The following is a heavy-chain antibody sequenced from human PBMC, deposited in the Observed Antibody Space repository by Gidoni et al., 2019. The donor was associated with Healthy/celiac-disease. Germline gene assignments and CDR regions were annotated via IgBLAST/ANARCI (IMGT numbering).Heavy chain of an antibody. Sequence: QVQLQVSGSGVVMLPPGVSLTCTGAACAISSHYWCWIRQPPGKGLEWIGYIYYSGSTNYNPSLKSRVTISVDTSKNQFSLKLSSVTAADTAVYYCARSGYGDYGLLNNWFDPWGQGTLVTVSS. CDR1: ACAISSHY. V-gene: IGHV4-59*11. D-gene: IGHD4-17*01. J-gene: IGHJ5*02. CDR3: ARSGYGDYGLLNNWFDP. CDR2: IYYSGST.